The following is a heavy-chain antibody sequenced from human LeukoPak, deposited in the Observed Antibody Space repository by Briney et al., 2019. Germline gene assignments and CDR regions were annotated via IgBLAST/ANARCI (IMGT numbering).Heavy chain of an antibody. CDR3: ARDRGNGDYDDYFDS. D-gene: IGHD4-17*01. CDR1: GGSVTSGPNY. V-gene: IGHV4-61*02. J-gene: IGHJ4*02. Sequence: PSQTLSLTCSVSGGSVTSGPNYWNWIRRPAGKGLEWIGRIQTSGRVNYNPSLKSRVTVYLDTPKNLVSLQLTSVTAADTAVYYCARDRGNGDYDDYFDSWGQGTQVTVSS. CDR2: IQTSGRV.